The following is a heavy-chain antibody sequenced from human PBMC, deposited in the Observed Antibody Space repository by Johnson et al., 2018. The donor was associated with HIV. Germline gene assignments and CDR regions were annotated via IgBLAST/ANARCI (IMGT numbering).Heavy chain of an antibody. V-gene: IGHV3-23*04. D-gene: IGHD1-14*01. CDR2: ISGSGGST. CDR3: AKGGSLTQDAPFNI. J-gene: IGHJ3*02. Sequence: EVQLVESGGGVVQPGRSLRLSCAASGFTFSSYAMSWVRQAPGKGLEWVTAISGSGGSTYYADSVKGRFTISRDNSKNTRYLQMNSLRAEDTAVYYCAKGGSLTQDAPFNIWGQGTMVTVSS. CDR1: GFTFSSYA.